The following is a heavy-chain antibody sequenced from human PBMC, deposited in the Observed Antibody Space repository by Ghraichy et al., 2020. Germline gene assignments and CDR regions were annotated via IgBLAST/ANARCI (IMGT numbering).Heavy chain of an antibody. CDR2: AFYSGTD. CDR3: TRHSSGTLQWYYRGVDV. CDR1: GASIRSPDYF. V-gene: IGHV4-39*01. J-gene: IGHJ6*02. Sequence: SETLSLTCTVSGASIRSPDYFWGWVRQPAGKGLEWVGSAFYSGTDYYNPSLKSRVAVSVDTSKNQFSLKLTSVTAADSGLYFFTRHSSGTLQWYYRGVDVWGQGTTVIVSS. D-gene: IGHD6-19*01.